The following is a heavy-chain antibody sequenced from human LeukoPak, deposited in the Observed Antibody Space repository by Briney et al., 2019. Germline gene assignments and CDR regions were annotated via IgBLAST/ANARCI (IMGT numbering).Heavy chain of an antibody. CDR3: ARSYYYGSGEDY. D-gene: IGHD3-10*01. CDR2: IYYSGST. Sequence: SETLSLTCTVSGGSISSGGYYWSWIRQHPGKGLEWIGYIYYSGSTYYNPSLKSRVTISVDTSKNQFSLKLSSVTAADTAVYYCARSYYYGSGEDYWGQGTLVTVSS. J-gene: IGHJ4*02. CDR1: GGSISSGGYY. V-gene: IGHV4-31*03.